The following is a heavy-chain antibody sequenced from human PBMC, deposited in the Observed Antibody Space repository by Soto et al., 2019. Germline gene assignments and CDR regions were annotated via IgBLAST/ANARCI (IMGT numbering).Heavy chain of an antibody. CDR1: GYSFTSSW. J-gene: IGHJ6*02. D-gene: IGHD5-18*01. V-gene: IGHV5-51*01. CDR3: ASARGYRYGYLGPYYYYGMDV. CDR2: IYPGDSDT. Sequence: PGESLKISCEVSGYSFTSSWIAWVRQMPGKGLEWMGIIYPGDSDTRYSPSFEGQVTISADKSISTAYLQWSSLEASHTAIYYCASARGYRYGYLGPYYYYGMDVWGQGTTVTVSS.